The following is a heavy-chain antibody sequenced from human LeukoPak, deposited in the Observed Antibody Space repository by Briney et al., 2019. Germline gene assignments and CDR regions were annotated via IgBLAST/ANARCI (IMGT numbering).Heavy chain of an antibody. CDR2: IYYSGST. V-gene: IGHV4-61*01. CDR3: ARETSQKGAHYMDV. Sequence: SETLSLTCTVSGGSISSSSYYWGWIRQPPGKGLEWIGYIYYSGSTSYSPSLRSRVTISVDTSKNQFSLKLSSVTAADTAVYYCARETSQKGAHYMDVWGKGTTVTVSS. J-gene: IGHJ6*03. D-gene: IGHD3-16*01. CDR1: GGSISSSSYY.